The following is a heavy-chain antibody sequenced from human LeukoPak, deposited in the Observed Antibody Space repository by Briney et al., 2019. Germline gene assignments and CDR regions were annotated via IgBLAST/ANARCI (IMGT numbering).Heavy chain of an antibody. D-gene: IGHD2-21*01. Sequence: LTGGSLRLSCAASGFTFSTYAMSWVRQAPGKGLEGVSGISGDRGNTYYADSVKGRFTISRDNSKNTVYLQMNSLRAEDTAVYYCAKHTDVVGGYFHYWGVGALVTVSS. CDR1: GFTFSTYA. CDR3: AKHTDVVGGYFHY. V-gene: IGHV3-23*01. J-gene: IGHJ4*02. CDR2: ISGDRGNT.